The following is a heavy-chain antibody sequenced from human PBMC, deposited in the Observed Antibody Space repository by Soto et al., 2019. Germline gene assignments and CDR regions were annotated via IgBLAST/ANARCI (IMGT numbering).Heavy chain of an antibody. V-gene: IGHV4-4*07. CDR1: TGAINSFY. J-gene: IGHJ4*02. Sequence: TLSLTCTVYTGAINSFYWAWMRQPAGKGLEWIGRIHSSGTTNYNPSLSSRVTMSVDPSKNQFSLRLTSVTAADTAVYYCARDRIIGTSYSDYWGQGILVTVSS. CDR2: IHSSGTT. CDR3: ARDRIIGTSYSDY. D-gene: IGHD1-7*01.